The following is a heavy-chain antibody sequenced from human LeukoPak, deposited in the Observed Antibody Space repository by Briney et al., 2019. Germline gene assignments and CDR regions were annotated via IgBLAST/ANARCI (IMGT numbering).Heavy chain of an antibody. CDR2: VDPEDGET. CDR3: ATGTTVDY. D-gene: IGHD2/OR15-2a*01. CDR1: GYIFSDYY. Sequence: ASVKVSCKASGYIFSDYYMHWVQQAPGKGLEWMGRVDPEDGETIYAEKFQGRVTITADTSTDTAYTELSSLRSEDTAVYYCATGTTVDYWGQGTLVTVSS. V-gene: IGHV1-69-2*01. J-gene: IGHJ4*02.